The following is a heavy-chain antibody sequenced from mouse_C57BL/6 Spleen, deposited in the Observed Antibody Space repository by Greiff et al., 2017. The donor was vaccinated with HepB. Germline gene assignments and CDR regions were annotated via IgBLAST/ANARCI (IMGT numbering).Heavy chain of an antibody. V-gene: IGHV2-2*01. D-gene: IGHD2-3*01. J-gene: IGHJ4*01. Sequence: VKLMESGPGLVQPSQSLSITCTVSGFSFTSYGVHWVRQSPGKGLEWLGVIWSGGSTDYNAAFISRLSISKDNSKSQVFFKMNSLQADDTAIYYCARKDGYYEGDAMDYWGQGTSVTVSS. CDR3: ARKDGYYEGDAMDY. CDR1: GFSFTSYG. CDR2: IWSGGST.